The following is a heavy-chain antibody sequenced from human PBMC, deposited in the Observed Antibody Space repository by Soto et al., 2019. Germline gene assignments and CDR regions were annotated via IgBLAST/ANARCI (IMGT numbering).Heavy chain of an antibody. CDR3: ARSSYGKYYYYGMDV. J-gene: IGHJ6*02. V-gene: IGHV5-51*01. CDR1: GYSFTSYW. CDR2: IYPGDSDT. D-gene: IGHD5-18*01. Sequence: PGESLKISCKGSGYSFTSYWIGWVRQMPGKGLEWMGIIYPGDSDTRYSPSFQGQVTISADKSISTAYLQWSSLKASDTAMYYCARSSYGKYYYYGMDVWGQGTTVTVSS.